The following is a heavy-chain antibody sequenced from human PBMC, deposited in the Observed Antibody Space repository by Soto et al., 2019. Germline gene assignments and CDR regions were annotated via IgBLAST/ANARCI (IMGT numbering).Heavy chain of an antibody. Sequence: PGGSLRLSCAGSGFTFSSYGIHWVRQAPGKGLEWVAVISYDGGNEKYADSVKGRFTISRDDSQNTAYLQMNSLKTDDTAVYFCAKDRYSGTYPTDFDYWGQGRLVTVSS. CDR1: GFTFSSYG. J-gene: IGHJ4*02. CDR3: AKDRYSGTYPTDFDY. CDR2: ISYDGGNE. V-gene: IGHV3-30*18. D-gene: IGHD1-26*01.